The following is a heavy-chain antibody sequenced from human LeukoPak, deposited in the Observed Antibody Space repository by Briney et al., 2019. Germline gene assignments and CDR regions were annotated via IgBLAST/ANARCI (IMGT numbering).Heavy chain of an antibody. CDR2: IIPNSGGT. D-gene: IGHD4-17*01. CDR1: GYTFTGYY. V-gene: IGHV1-2*02. Sequence: ASVKVSCKASGYTFTGYYMHWVRQAPGQGLEWMGWIIPNSGGTNYAQKFQGRVTMTRDTSISTAYMELSRLRSDDTAVYYCARFGDYSGAFDIWGQGTMVTVSS. J-gene: IGHJ3*02. CDR3: ARFGDYSGAFDI.